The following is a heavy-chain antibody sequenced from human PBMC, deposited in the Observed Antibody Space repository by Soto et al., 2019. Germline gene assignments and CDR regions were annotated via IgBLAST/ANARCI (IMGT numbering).Heavy chain of an antibody. V-gene: IGHV3-74*01. J-gene: IGHJ5*02. CDR2: INSDGSST. CDR3: ARDLGYCSSTSCPEGSWFDP. Sequence: LRLSCSASGXTFSSYWMHWVRQAPGKGLVWVSRINSDGSSTSYADSVKGRFTISRDNAKNTLYLQMNSLRAEDTAVYYCARDLGYCSSTSCPEGSWFDPWGQGTLVTVSS. D-gene: IGHD2-2*01. CDR1: GXTFSSYW.